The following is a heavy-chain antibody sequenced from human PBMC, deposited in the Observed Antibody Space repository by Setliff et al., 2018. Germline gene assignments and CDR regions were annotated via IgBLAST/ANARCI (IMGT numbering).Heavy chain of an antibody. J-gene: IGHJ4*02. D-gene: IGHD6-25*01. CDR2: INWNSGTR. CDR1: GYTSSSYA. CDR3: VRDTTSGWMLTN. V-gene: IGHV3-20*04. Sequence: PGGSLRLSCAASGYTSSSYAMTWVRQAPGKGLEWVSGINWNSGTREYADSVRGRFTISRDNARDSLYLQMNSLRAEDTAVYYCVRDTTSGWMLTNWGQGTLVTVSS.